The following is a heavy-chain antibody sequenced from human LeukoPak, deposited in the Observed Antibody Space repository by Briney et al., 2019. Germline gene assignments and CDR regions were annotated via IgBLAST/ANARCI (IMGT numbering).Heavy chain of an antibody. V-gene: IGHV3-48*01. Sequence: PGGSLRLSCAASGFTFSSYSMNWVRQAPGKGLEWVSYIGSSSSTTYYADSVKGRFTISRHNSKNTLYLQMNSLRAEDTAVYYCARRDYDILTGYLRDDYWGQGTLVTVSS. J-gene: IGHJ4*02. D-gene: IGHD3-9*01. CDR1: GFTFSSYS. CDR3: ARRDYDILTGYLRDDY. CDR2: IGSSSSTT.